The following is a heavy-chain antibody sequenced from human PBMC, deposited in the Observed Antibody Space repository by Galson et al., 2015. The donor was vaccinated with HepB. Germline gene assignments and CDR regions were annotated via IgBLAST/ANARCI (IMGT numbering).Heavy chain of an antibody. D-gene: IGHD3-10*01. Sequence: ETLSLTCTVSGGSISSNTYRWGWIRQPPGKGLEWIGNIYSSGSTCYNPSLERRVTITVDTSRNQFSLRQSSVTAADTAVYYCARLVPCLWFGEYSGPWGQGTLVTVSS. V-gene: IGHV4-39*01. J-gene: IGHJ5*02. CDR2: IYSSGST. CDR3: ARLVPCLWFGEYSGP. CDR1: GGSISSNTYR.